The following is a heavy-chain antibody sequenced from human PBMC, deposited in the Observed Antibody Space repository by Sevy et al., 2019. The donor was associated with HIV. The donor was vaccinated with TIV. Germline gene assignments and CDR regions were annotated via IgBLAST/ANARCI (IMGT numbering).Heavy chain of an antibody. J-gene: IGHJ4*02. CDR2: VSYDGADK. CDR3: AKDMVDCSGGTCYSGAVSPFES. CDR1: GFIFNNYD. V-gene: IGHV3-30*18. D-gene: IGHD2-15*01. Sequence: GGSLRLSCAASGFIFNNYDMYWIRQAPGKGLEWVATVSYDGADKDYADIVKGRFTISRDSSRSMLYLQMISRRPEYTGVYFCAKDMVDCSGGTCYSGAVSPFESWGQGTLVTVSS.